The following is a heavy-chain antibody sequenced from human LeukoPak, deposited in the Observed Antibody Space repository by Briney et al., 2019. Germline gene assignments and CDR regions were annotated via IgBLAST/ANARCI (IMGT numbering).Heavy chain of an antibody. D-gene: IGHD3-22*01. CDR3: AKLTMTDAFDI. CDR2: IANSGST. CDR1: GDSISRYH. Sequence: SETLSLTCAVSGDSISRYHWTWIRQPPGKGLEWIGYIANSGSTNYNPSLKSRVTISVDSSKNQLSLKLSSVTAADTALYYCAKLTMTDAFDIWGQGTMVTVSS. J-gene: IGHJ3*02. V-gene: IGHV4-59*08.